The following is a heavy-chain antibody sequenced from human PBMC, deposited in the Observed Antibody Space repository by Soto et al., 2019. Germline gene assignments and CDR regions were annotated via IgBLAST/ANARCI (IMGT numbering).Heavy chain of an antibody. Sequence: TSETLSLTCTVSGGSISSYYWSWIRQPPGKGLEWIGYIYYSGSTNYNPSLKSRVTISVDTSKNQFSLKLSSVTAADTAVYYCARALQPHAFDIWGQGTMVTVSS. J-gene: IGHJ3*02. V-gene: IGHV4-59*01. D-gene: IGHD4-4*01. CDR1: GGSISSYY. CDR2: IYYSGST. CDR3: ARALQPHAFDI.